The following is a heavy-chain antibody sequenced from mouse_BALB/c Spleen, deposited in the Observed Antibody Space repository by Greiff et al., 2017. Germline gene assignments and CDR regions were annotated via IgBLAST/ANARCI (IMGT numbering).Heavy chain of an antibody. Sequence: EVNVVESGGGLVKPGGSLKLSCAASGFTFSDYYMYWVRQTPEKRLEWVATISDGGSYTYYPDSVKGRFTISRDNAKNNLYLQMSSLKSEDTAMYYCARGGYGNYGDWFAYWGQGTLVTVSA. D-gene: IGHD2-10*02. J-gene: IGHJ3*01. V-gene: IGHV5-4*02. CDR3: ARGGYGNYGDWFAY. CDR2: ISDGGSYT. CDR1: GFTFSDYY.